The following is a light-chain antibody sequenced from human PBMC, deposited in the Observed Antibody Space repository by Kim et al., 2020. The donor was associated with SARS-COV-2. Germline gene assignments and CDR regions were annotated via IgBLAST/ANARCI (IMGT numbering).Light chain of an antibody. Sequence: AFVGERVTITCRASQDSSNDLAWFPLKPGKAPKLLIYAASALQPGVPSRFSGSGSGTDFTLTVTSLQPEDVATYYCQKCDSAPWTFGQGTKVDIK. CDR1: QDSSND. J-gene: IGKJ1*01. CDR2: AAS. V-gene: IGKV1-27*01. CDR3: QKCDSAPWT.